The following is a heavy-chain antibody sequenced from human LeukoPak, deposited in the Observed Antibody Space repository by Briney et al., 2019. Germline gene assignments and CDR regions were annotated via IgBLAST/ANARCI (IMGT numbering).Heavy chain of an antibody. CDR3: VRKIGSPPSPGHFDY. Sequence: GGSLRLSCAASGFTFSSYGMHWVRQAPGKGLEWVTFISYDGNKRKYADSVAGRFTISRDNSKNTLYLEMNSVRPEDTALYYCVRKIGSPPSPGHFDYWGQGTLVTVSS. J-gene: IGHJ4*02. D-gene: IGHD1-26*01. CDR2: ISYDGNKR. CDR1: GFTFSSYG. V-gene: IGHV3-30*03.